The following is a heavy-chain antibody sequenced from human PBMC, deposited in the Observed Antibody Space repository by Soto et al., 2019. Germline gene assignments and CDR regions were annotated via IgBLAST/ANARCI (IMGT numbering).Heavy chain of an antibody. CDR3: AKESSNYPYFDY. CDR2: ITGSGSST. D-gene: IGHD3-3*01. Sequence: GGSLRLSCAASGFTFRRYDMNWVRQAPGKGLEWVSVITGSGSSTYNAESVKGRFTISRDNSRNTLYLQMNSLRAEDTAVYYCAKESSNYPYFDYWGQGTLVTVSS. CDR1: GFTFRRYD. J-gene: IGHJ4*02. V-gene: IGHV3-23*01.